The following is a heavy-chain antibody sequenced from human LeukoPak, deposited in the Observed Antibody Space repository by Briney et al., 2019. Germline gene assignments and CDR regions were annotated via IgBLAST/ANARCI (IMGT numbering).Heavy chain of an antibody. CDR3: AAWIQLWPTGYDY. Sequence: GASVKVSCKASGGTFSSYAISWVRQAPGQGLEWMGRIIPILGIANYAQKFQGRVTITADKSTSTAYMELSSLRSEDTAVYYCAAWIQLWPTGYDYWGQGTLVTVSS. CDR2: IIPILGIA. CDR1: GGTFSSYA. J-gene: IGHJ4*02. D-gene: IGHD5-18*01. V-gene: IGHV1-69*04.